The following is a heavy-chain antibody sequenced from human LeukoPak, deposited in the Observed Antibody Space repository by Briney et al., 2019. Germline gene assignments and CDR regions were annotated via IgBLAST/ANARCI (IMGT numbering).Heavy chain of an antibody. CDR1: GLTVSSNY. J-gene: IGHJ6*02. V-gene: IGHV3-66*01. CDR3: ASGPSGYVVGNV. D-gene: IGHD5-12*01. Sequence: PGGSLRLSCAASGLTVSSNYMSWVRQAPGKGLEWVSVIYSGGSTYHADSVKGRFSISRDNSKNPLFLQMNSLRAEDTAVYYCASGPSGYVVGNVWGQGTTVTVSS. CDR2: IYSGGST.